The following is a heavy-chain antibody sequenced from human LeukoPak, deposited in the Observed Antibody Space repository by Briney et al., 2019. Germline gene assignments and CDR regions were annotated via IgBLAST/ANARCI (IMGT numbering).Heavy chain of an antibody. V-gene: IGHV3-48*04. Sequence: GGSLSLSCAASGFTFTRYSMNWVRQAPGKGLEWVSYICCSSNTIYYADSVKGRFTISRDNAKNSLYLQMNSLRAEDTAVYYCARVGAYYDFWSGYWADDAFDIWGQGTMVTVSS. CDR2: ICCSSNTI. CDR3: ARVGAYYDFWSGYWADDAFDI. D-gene: IGHD3-3*01. CDR1: GFTFTRYS. J-gene: IGHJ3*02.